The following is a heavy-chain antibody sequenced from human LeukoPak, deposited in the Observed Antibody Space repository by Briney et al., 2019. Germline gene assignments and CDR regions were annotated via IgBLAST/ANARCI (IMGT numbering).Heavy chain of an antibody. V-gene: IGHV3-48*01. CDR1: GFTFSSYS. Sequence: GGSLRLSCAASGFTFSSYSMNWVRQAPGKGLEWVSYISSSSSTIYYADSVKGRFTISRDNAKNSLYLQMNSLRAEDTAVYYCASQYCSGGSCYQGTSNHWGQGTLVTVSS. J-gene: IGHJ5*02. CDR2: ISSSSSTI. CDR3: ASQYCSGGSCYQGTSNH. D-gene: IGHD2-15*01.